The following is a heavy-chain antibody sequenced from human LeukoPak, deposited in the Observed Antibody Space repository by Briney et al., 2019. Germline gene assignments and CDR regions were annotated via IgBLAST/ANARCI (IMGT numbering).Heavy chain of an antibody. CDR3: ARDRGYSYGIDY. V-gene: IGHV4-59*01. Sequence: PSETLSLTCTVSGGSISSYYWSWIRQPPGKGLEWIGYIYYSGSTNYNPSLKSRVTISVDTSKNQFSLKLSSVTAADTAVCYCARDRGYSYGIDYWGQGTLVTVSS. D-gene: IGHD5-18*01. J-gene: IGHJ4*02. CDR1: GGSISSYY. CDR2: IYYSGST.